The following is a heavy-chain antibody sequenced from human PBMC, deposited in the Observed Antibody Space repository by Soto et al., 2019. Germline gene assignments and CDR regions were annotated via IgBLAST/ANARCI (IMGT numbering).Heavy chain of an antibody. CDR3: AHRGGGLTGYSYGS. CDR1: GFSLTTSGVG. D-gene: IGHD5-18*01. V-gene: IGHV2-5*02. Sequence: QITLKESGPPLVKPTQTLTLTCTFSGFSLTTSGVGVGWIRQPPGKALEWLALIYWDDDKRFNPSLKTRLTITKDTSKNRVVFTMSNMDPVDTATYYCAHRGGGLTGYSYGSWSQGALVTVSS. J-gene: IGHJ4*02. CDR2: IYWDDDK.